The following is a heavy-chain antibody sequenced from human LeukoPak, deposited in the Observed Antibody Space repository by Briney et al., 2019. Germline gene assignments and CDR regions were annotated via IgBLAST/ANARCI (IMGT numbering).Heavy chain of an antibody. Sequence: GGSLRLSCAASGFTFSSCSMDWVRQAPGKGLEWVSYISSSSSTIYYADSVKGRFTISRDNAKNSLSLQMNSLRAEDTAVYYCAKGCSSTSCYRGYYYYGMDVWGQGTTVTVSS. CDR1: GFTFSSCS. D-gene: IGHD2-2*02. CDR2: ISSSSSTI. CDR3: AKGCSSTSCYRGYYYYGMDV. V-gene: IGHV3-48*01. J-gene: IGHJ6*02.